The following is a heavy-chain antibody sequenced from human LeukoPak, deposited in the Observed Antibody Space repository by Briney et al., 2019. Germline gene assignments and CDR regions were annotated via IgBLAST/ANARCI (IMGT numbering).Heavy chain of an antibody. CDR2: ISHTGST. V-gene: IGHV4-39*07. CDR3: AGVLPAWGSTVTNLNWFDP. Sequence: PSETLSLTCTVSGGSISSSSYYWGWIRQSPGMGLDWIGSISHTGSTYHNPSLKSRVTMSVDTSKNQFSLKLSSVTAADTAVYYCAGVLPAWGSTVTNLNWFDPWGQGTLVTVSS. D-gene: IGHD4-17*01. CDR1: GGSISSSSYY. J-gene: IGHJ5*02.